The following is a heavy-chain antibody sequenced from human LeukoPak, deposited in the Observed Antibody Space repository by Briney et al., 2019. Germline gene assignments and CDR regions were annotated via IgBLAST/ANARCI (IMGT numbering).Heavy chain of an antibody. V-gene: IGHV3-7*05. Sequence: GGSLRLSCAASGFTFSNYWMSWVRQAPGKGLEWVANIKEDGSEKNYVDSVKGRFTISRDNAKNSLYLQMNSLRAEDTAVYYCARASSSGWHFDYWGQGTLVTVSS. CDR1: GFTFSNYW. CDR2: IKEDGSEK. D-gene: IGHD6-19*01. CDR3: ARASSSGWHFDY. J-gene: IGHJ4*02.